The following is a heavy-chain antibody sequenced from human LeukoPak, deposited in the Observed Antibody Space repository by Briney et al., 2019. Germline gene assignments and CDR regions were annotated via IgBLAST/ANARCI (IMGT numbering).Heavy chain of an antibody. CDR2: IRYDGSNK. D-gene: IGHD7-27*01. V-gene: IGHV3-30*02. CDR3: AAADNWGTIPW. Sequence: GSSGTDSVRQPAGDWRGWVAFIRYDGSNKYYADSVKGRFTISRDNSKNTLYLQMNSLRAEDTAVYYCAAADNWGTIPWWGQGTLVTVSS. CDR1: GSSG. J-gene: IGHJ4*02.